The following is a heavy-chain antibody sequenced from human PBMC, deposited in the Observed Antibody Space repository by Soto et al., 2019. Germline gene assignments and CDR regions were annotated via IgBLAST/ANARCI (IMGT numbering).Heavy chain of an antibody. D-gene: IGHD2-8*01. J-gene: IGHJ3*02. CDR2: IYSDGNT. Sequence: EVQVVESGGGLVQPGGSLRLSCAASGFTVSSKYMTWVRQAPGKGLEWVSLIYSDGNTYYADSVKGRFTISRDISENTLNLQANSLRAEDTAVYYCARSIPGVHAFEIWGQGTMVTVSS. CDR1: GFTVSSKY. V-gene: IGHV3-66*01. CDR3: ARSIPGVHAFEI.